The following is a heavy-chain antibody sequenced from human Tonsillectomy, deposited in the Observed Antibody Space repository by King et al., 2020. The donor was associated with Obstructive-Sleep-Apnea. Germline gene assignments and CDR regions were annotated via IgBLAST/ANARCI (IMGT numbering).Heavy chain of an antibody. J-gene: IGHJ6*02. V-gene: IGHV5-51*01. CDR2: IYPGDSDT. CDR3: ARHVYCSGGSCHSEGGYYYYGLDV. Sequence: VQLVESGAEVRKPGESLKISCKGSGYSFTSYWIGWVRQMPGKGLEWMGIIYPGDSDTRYSPSFQGQVTISADKSLSTAYLQWSSLKASDTAMYYCARHVYCSGGSCHSEGGYYYYGLDVWGQGTTVTVSS. CDR1: GYSFTSYW. D-gene: IGHD2-15*01.